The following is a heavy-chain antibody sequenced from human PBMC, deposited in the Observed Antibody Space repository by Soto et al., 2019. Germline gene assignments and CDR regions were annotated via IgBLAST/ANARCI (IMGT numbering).Heavy chain of an antibody. V-gene: IGHV3-30*18. J-gene: IGHJ4*02. CDR3: AKSIIVDTAMATFDY. CDR2: ISYDGSNK. D-gene: IGHD5-18*01. Sequence: GGSLRLSCAASGFTFSSYGMHWVRQAPGKGLEWVAVISYDGSNKYHADSVKGRFTISRDNSKNTLYLQMNSLRAEDTAVYYCAKSIIVDTAMATFDYWGQGTLVTVSS. CDR1: GFTFSSYG.